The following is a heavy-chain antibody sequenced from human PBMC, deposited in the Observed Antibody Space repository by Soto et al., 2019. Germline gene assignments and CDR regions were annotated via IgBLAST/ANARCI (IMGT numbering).Heavy chain of an antibody. CDR3: ARDQATTVTLIYYYYYMDV. D-gene: IGHD4-17*01. CDR1: GFTFSSYS. J-gene: IGHJ6*03. CDR2: ISSSSSYI. V-gene: IGHV3-21*01. Sequence: GGSLRLSCAASGFTFSSYSMNWVRQAPGKGLEWVSSISSSSSYIYYADSVKGRFTISRDNAKNSLYLQMNSLRAEDTAVYYCARDQATTVTLIYYYYYMDVWGKGTTVTVSS.